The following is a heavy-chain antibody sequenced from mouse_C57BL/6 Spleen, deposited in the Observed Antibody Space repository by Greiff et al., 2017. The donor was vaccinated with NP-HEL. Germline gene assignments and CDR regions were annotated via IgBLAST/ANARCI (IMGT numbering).Heavy chain of an antibody. CDR3: ARTEIYYGNSYFDY. V-gene: IGHV1-80*01. D-gene: IGHD2-1*01. CDR2: IYPGDGDT. Sequence: QVQLQQSGAELVKPGASVKISCKASGYAFSSYWMNWVKQRPGKGLEWIGQIYPGDGDTNYNGKFKGKATLTADKSSSTAYMQLSSLTSEDSAVYFCARTEIYYGNSYFDYWGQGTTLTVSS. J-gene: IGHJ2*01. CDR1: GYAFSSYW.